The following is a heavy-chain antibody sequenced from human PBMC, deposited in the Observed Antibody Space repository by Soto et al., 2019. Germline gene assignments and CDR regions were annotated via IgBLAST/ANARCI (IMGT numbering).Heavy chain of an antibody. CDR2: IWYDGSIK. CDR1: GFTFGIYG. CDR3: ARATSGSFDALDM. Sequence: QVQLVESGGGVVQPGRSLRLSCAASGFTFGIYGMNWVRQAPGKGLEWVAVIWYDGSIKYHADSVKGRFTISRDNSKNTVYLQMNSLRDEDTAVYYCARATSGSFDALDMWGQGTMVTVSS. J-gene: IGHJ3*02. V-gene: IGHV3-33*01. D-gene: IGHD1-26*01.